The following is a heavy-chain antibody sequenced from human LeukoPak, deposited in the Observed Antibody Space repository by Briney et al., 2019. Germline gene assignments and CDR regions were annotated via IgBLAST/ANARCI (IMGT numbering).Heavy chain of an antibody. CDR3: ARGGQLVYY. D-gene: IGHD6-6*01. Sequence: SETLSLTCTVSGGPISNYYWSWIRQPPGKGLEWIGYIYYSGNTNYNPSLKSRVTMSVDTSKNQFSLKLSSVTAADTAVYYCARGGQLVYYWGQGTLVTVSS. V-gene: IGHV4-59*01. CDR1: GGPISNYY. J-gene: IGHJ4*02. CDR2: IYYSGNT.